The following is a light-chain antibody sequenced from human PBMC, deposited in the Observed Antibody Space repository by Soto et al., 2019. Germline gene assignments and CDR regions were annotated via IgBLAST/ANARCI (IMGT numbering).Light chain of an antibody. CDR3: QQYNSYLLT. Sequence: DIQMTQSPSTLSASVRDRVTITCRASQSISSWLAWYQQKPGKAPKLLIYDASSLESGVPSRFSGSGSGTEFTLTISSLQPDDFATYYCQQYNSYLLTFGPGNKVDIK. CDR2: DAS. V-gene: IGKV1-5*01. J-gene: IGKJ3*01. CDR1: QSISSW.